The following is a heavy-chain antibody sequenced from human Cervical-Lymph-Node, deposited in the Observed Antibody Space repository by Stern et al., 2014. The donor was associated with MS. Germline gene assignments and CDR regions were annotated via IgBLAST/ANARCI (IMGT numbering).Heavy chain of an antibody. CDR3: ARGRAIVGLDY. D-gene: IGHD1-26*01. CDR1: GFTFSSYA. J-gene: IGHJ4*02. V-gene: IGHV3-30*04. CDR2: ISYDGGTK. Sequence: VQLEESGGGVVQPGRSLRLSCAASGFTFSSYAMYWVPQAPGKGLGWVTVISYDGGTKYYADSVKGRFTVSRDNSKSTFDLQMSSLRPEDTAVYYCARGRAIVGLDYWGQGTLVTVSS.